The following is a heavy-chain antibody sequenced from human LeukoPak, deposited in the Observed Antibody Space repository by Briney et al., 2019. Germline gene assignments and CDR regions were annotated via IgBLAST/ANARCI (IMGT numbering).Heavy chain of an antibody. CDR1: GFTFSSYS. V-gene: IGHV3-21*01. CDR3: ARQGYFYYYMDV. Sequence: TGGSLRLSCAASGFTFSSYSMNWVRQAPGKGLEWVSSISSSSSYIYYADSVKGRFTISRDNAKNSLYLQMNSLRAEDTAVYYCARQGYFYYYMDVWGKGTTVTVSS. J-gene: IGHJ6*03. CDR2: ISSSSSYI.